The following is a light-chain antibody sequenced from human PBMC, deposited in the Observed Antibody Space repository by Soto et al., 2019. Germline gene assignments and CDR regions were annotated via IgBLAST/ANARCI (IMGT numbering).Light chain of an antibody. Sequence: NFMLTQPHSVSESPGKTVTISCTRSSGRIASNYVQWYQQRPGSAPTTVIYEDNHRPSGVPDRFSGSIDSSSNSASLTISGLKTEDEADYYCQSYDNINLWVFGGGTKLTVL. V-gene: IGLV6-57*04. J-gene: IGLJ3*02. CDR1: SGRIASNY. CDR3: QSYDNINLWV. CDR2: EDN.